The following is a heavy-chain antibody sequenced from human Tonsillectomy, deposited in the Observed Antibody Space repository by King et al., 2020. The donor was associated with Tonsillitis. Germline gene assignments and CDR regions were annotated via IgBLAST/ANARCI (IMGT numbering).Heavy chain of an antibody. D-gene: IGHD1-26*01. Sequence: VQLVESGGGLVQPGRSLRLSCAASEFTFDDFAMHWVRQAPGNGLEWVSGSSLNSGSIAYADFVKGRFTISRDNAKNSLYLQMNSLRAEDTALSYCAKAHYSGTYYDAFDIWGQGTMVTVSS. CDR2: SSLNSGSI. CDR3: AKAHYSGTYYDAFDI. V-gene: IGHV3-9*01. CDR1: EFTFDDFA. J-gene: IGHJ3*02.